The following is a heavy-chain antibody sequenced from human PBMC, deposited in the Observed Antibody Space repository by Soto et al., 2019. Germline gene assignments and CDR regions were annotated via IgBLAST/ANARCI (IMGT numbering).Heavy chain of an antibody. D-gene: IGHD6-19*01. V-gene: IGHV3-33*01. J-gene: IGHJ6*02. CDR2: IWYDGSNK. CDR1: GFTFSSYG. Sequence: QVQLVESGGGVVQPGRSLRLSCAASGFTFSSYGMHWVRQAPGKGLEWVAVIWYDGSNKYYADSVKGRFTISRDNSKNTLYLHMNSLRAEDTAVYYCARDSSAVNYYYYGMDVWGQGTTVTVSS. CDR3: ARDSSAVNYYYYGMDV.